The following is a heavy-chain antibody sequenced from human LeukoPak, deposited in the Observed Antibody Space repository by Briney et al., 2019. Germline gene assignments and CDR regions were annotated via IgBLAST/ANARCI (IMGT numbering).Heavy chain of an antibody. Sequence: GGTLSLSCAASGFTFSDYYMSWIRQAPGKGLEWVSYISSSGSTIYYADSVKGRFTISRDNAKNSLYLQMNSLRAEDTAVYYCAREAARGENYYYYYMDVWGKGTTVTVSS. CDR1: GFTFSDYY. D-gene: IGHD5-12*01. V-gene: IGHV3-11*01. CDR2: ISSSGSTI. J-gene: IGHJ6*03. CDR3: AREAARGENYYYYYMDV.